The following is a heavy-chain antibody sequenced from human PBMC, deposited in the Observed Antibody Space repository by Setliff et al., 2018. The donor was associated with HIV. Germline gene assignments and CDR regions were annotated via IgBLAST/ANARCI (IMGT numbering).Heavy chain of an antibody. CDR1: DGSISSSVYY. CDR2: IYYSGST. CDR3: ASMYSNYGRYCYYYMDV. J-gene: IGHJ6*03. Sequence: PSETLSLTCTVSDGSISSSVYYWSWIRQHPGKGLEWIGYIYYSGSTYYNPSLKSRVTMSVDTSKNQFSLRLSSVTAADTAVYYCASMYSNYGRYCYYYMDVWGKGATVTVSS. V-gene: IGHV4-31*03. D-gene: IGHD4-4*01.